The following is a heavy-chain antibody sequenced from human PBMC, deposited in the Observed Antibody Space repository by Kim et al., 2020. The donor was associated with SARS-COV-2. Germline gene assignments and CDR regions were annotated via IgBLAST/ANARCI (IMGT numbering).Heavy chain of an antibody. CDR3: ARFRSAGENWFDP. CDR2: ISYSGSS. J-gene: IGHJ5*02. Sequence: SETLSLTCAVSGGSISSSYWSWIRQPPEKGLEWIAYISYSGSSNYNPSLKSRVTISLDTSKNQFFLKLTSVTAADTAVYYCARFRSAGENWFDPWGQGTLVTVSS. V-gene: IGHV4-59*08. D-gene: IGHD3-10*01. CDR1: GGSISSSY.